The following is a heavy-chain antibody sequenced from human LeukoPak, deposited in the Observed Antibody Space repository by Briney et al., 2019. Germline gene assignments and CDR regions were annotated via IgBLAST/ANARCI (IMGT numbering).Heavy chain of an antibody. CDR1: GFTFSSYA. CDR3: AKSLVLLWFGEYTYYFDY. Sequence: GGSLRLSCAASGFTFSSYAMHWVRQAPGKGLEWVAVISYDGSNKYYADSVKGRFTISRDNSKNTLYLQMNSLRAEDTAVYYCAKSLVLLWFGEYTYYFDYWGQGTLVTVSS. J-gene: IGHJ4*02. CDR2: ISYDGSNK. V-gene: IGHV3-30*04. D-gene: IGHD3-10*01.